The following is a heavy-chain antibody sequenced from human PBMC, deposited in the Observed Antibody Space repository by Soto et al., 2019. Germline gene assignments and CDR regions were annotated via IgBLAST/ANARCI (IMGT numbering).Heavy chain of an antibody. J-gene: IGHJ6*02. Sequence: LRLSCAASGFTFSSYAMSWVRQAPGKGLEWVSAISGSGGSTYYADSVKGRFTISRDNSKNTLYLQMNSLRAEDTAVYYCAKGHRITGTGYYYYGMDVWGQGTTVTVSS. V-gene: IGHV3-23*01. CDR1: GFTFSSYA. CDR3: AKGHRITGTGYYYYGMDV. CDR2: ISGSGGST. D-gene: IGHD1-7*01.